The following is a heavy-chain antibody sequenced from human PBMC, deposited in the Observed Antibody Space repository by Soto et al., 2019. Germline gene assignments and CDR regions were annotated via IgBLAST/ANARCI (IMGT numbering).Heavy chain of an antibody. D-gene: IGHD2-15*01. CDR3: ARDRGGALDS. CDR1: GFKFNTFA. J-gene: IGHJ4*02. Sequence: RLSCVVSGFKFNTFAMTWVRQAPGKGLEWVSALSGSGSLSYYADSVKGRFTISRDNSKNTLYLQMNNLRVDETAVYFCARDRGGALDSWGQGTLVTVSS. CDR2: LSGSGSLS. V-gene: IGHV3-23*01.